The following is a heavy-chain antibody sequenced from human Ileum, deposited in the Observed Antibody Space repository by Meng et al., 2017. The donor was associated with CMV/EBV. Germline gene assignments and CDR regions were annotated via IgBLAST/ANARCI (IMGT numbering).Heavy chain of an antibody. CDR2: IYYSGST. CDR3: ARDLKSCSSTSCYKVIDY. D-gene: IGHD2-2*01. J-gene: IGHJ4*02. CDR1: SIGSYY. V-gene: IGHV4-61*01. Sequence: SIGSYYWSWLRQPPGKGLEWIGYIYYSGSTNYNPSLKSRVTISVDTSKNQFSLKLSSVTAADTAVYYCARDLKSCSSTSCYKVIDYWGQGTLVTVSS.